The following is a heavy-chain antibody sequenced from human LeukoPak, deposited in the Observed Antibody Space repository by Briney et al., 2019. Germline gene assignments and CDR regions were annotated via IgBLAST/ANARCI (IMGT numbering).Heavy chain of an antibody. V-gene: IGHV1-8*02. D-gene: IGHD6-19*01. J-gene: IGHJ4*02. CDR2: MNPNSGNT. CDR1: GYTFTGYY. CDR3: ARTAKMYSSGWYPLGY. Sequence: GASVKVSCKASGYTFTGYYMHWVRQATGQGLEWMGWMNPNSGNTGYAQKFQGRVTMTRNTSISTAYMELSSLRSEDTAVYYCARTAKMYSSGWYPLGYWGQGTLVTVSS.